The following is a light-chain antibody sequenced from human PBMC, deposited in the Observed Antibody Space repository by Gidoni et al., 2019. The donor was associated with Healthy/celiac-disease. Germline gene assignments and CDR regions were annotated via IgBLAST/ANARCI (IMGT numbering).Light chain of an antibody. J-gene: IGKJ3*01. V-gene: IGKV1D-12*01. CDR2: AAS. CDR1: QGISSW. CDR3: QQENSCPPFT. Sequence: DIQMTQSPSSVSASVGDRVTITCRASQGISSWLAWYQQKPGKAPKLLIYAASSLQSGGPSRFSGSGFGKKDTTTISSRQPEDDAAYYCQQENSCPPFTFGPGTKVEIK.